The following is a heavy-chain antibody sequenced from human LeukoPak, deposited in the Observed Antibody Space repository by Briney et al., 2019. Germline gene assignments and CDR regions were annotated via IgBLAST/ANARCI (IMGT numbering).Heavy chain of an antibody. CDR1: GFTFSSYW. V-gene: IGHV3-74*01. CDR2: INSDGSTI. CDR3: AKCYYYDSSGYYYPDY. Sequence: GGSLRLSCAASGFTFSSYWVHWVRQAPGKGLEWVARINSDGSTINHADSVRGRFTISRDNAENTLYLQMNSLRVEDTAIYYCAKCYYYDSSGYYYPDYWGQGTLVTVSS. D-gene: IGHD3-22*01. J-gene: IGHJ4*02.